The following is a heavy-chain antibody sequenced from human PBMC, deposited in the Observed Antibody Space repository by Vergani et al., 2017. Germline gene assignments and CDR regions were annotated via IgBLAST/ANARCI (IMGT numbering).Heavy chain of an antibody. V-gene: IGHV1-18*01. CDR3: ARGERTGAARY. Sequence: QVQLVQSGGEVKKPGASVKVSCKASGYTFSSYGITWVRLAPGQGLEWMGWISVYSGDTSYAQKLQVRITMTTDTSTSTAYMDLRSLRSDDTAVYYCARGERTGAARYWGQGTLVTVSS. D-gene: IGHD3-16*01. CDR1: GYTFSSYG. J-gene: IGHJ4*02. CDR2: ISVYSGDT.